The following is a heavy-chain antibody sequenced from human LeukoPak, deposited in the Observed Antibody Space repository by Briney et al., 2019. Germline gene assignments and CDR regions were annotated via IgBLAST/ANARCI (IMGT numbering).Heavy chain of an antibody. CDR3: ARGREYSYGSYYFDY. Sequence: SETLSLTCTVSGGSISSGGYSWSWIRQHPGKGLEWIGYIYYSGSTYYNPSLKSRVTISVDTSKNQFSLKLSSVTAADTAVYYCARGREYSYGSYYFDYWGQGTLVTVSS. V-gene: IGHV4-31*03. CDR1: GGSISSGGYS. CDR2: IYYSGST. J-gene: IGHJ4*02. D-gene: IGHD5-18*01.